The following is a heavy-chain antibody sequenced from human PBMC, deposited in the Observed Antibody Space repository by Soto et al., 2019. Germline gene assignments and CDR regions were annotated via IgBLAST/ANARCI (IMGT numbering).Heavy chain of an antibody. CDR1: GFTFSDYY. D-gene: IGHD3-3*01. CDR3: ASDGSSRYDFWSGAMDF. J-gene: IGHJ6*02. V-gene: IGHV3-11*01. CDR2: ISSSGSTI. Sequence: GVSLRLSCAASGFTFSDYYMSWIRQAPGKGLEWVSYISSSGSTIYYADSVKGRFTISRDNAKNSLYLQMNSLRAEDTAVYYCASDGSSRYDFWSGAMDFWGQGTTVT.